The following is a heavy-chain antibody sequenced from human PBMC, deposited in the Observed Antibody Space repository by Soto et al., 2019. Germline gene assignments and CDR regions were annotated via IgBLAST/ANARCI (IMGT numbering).Heavy chain of an antibody. Sequence: GGSLRLSCAASGFTFSSYAMHWVRQAPGKGLEYVSAISSNGGSTYYANSVKGRFTISRDNSKNTLYLQMGSLRAEDMAVYYCARGAGGSSAPRWYYYYMDVWGKGTTVTVSS. CDR2: ISSNGGST. CDR1: GFTFSSYA. CDR3: ARGAGGSSAPRWYYYYMDV. D-gene: IGHD1-26*01. J-gene: IGHJ6*03. V-gene: IGHV3-64*01.